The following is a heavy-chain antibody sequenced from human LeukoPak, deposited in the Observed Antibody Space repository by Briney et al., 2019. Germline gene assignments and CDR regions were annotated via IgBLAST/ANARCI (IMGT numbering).Heavy chain of an antibody. V-gene: IGHV3-33*01. CDR2: IWYDGSNK. CDR3: ARDGDFDY. Sequence: GGSLRLSCAASGFTFSSYGMHWVRQAPGKGLEWVAVIWYDGSNKYYADSVKGRFTISRDNAKNSLYLQMKSLRDEDTAVYYCARDGDFDYWGQGTLVTVSS. D-gene: IGHD3-10*01. CDR1: GFTFSSYG. J-gene: IGHJ4*02.